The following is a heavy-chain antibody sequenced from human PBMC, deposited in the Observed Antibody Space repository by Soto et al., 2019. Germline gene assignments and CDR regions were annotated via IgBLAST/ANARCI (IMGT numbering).Heavy chain of an antibody. D-gene: IGHD1-7*01. CDR2: ISSSGTI. CDR1: GGSIRDYF. CDR3: ARDRKLGLPGNYYYYGMDV. V-gene: IGHV4-59*01. Sequence: SETLSLTCSVSGGSIRDYFWTWIRQPPGRGLEWIGYISSSGTISYNSSLKSRVTISLDTSRNHFSLKLSSVTAADTAVYFCARDRKLGLPGNYYYYGMDVWGQGTTVTVSS. J-gene: IGHJ6*02.